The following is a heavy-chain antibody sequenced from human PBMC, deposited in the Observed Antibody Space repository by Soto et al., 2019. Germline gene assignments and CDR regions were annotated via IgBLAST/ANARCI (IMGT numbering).Heavy chain of an antibody. CDR3: ARGIEGWYQGRYYYGMDV. CDR1: GYTFTSYA. CDR2: INAGNGNT. D-gene: IGHD6-19*01. V-gene: IGHV1-3*01. J-gene: IGHJ6*02. Sequence: ASVKVSCKASGYTFTSYAMHWVRQAPGQRLEWMGWINAGNGNTKYSQKFQGRVTITRDTSASTAYMELSGLRSEDTAVYYCARGIEGWYQGRYYYGMDVWGQGTTVTVSS.